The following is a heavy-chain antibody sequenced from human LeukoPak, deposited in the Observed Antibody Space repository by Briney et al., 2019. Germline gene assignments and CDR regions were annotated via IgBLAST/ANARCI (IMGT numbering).Heavy chain of an antibody. Sequence: SQTLSLTCAVSGGSISSGGYSWSWIRQPPGKGLEWIGYIYHSGSTYYNPSLKSQVSISVDRSKNQFSLKLSSVTAADTAVYYCARGGTRGNYFDYWGQGTLVTVSS. CDR3: ARGGTRGNYFDY. CDR1: GGSISSGGYS. V-gene: IGHV4-30-2*01. CDR2: IYHSGST. D-gene: IGHD3-16*01. J-gene: IGHJ4*02.